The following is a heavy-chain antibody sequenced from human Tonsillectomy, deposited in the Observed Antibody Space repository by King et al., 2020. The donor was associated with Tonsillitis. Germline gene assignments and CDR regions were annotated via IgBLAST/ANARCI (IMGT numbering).Heavy chain of an antibody. CDR2: ISSSGGTI. V-gene: IGHV3-11*01. J-gene: IGHJ3*02. D-gene: IGHD1-26*01. Sequence: QLVESGGGLVKPEGSLRLSCAVSGFSLSDYYMSWLRQAPGKGLEWLSFISSSGGTIFYAVSFRGLFTISKKGPKNLLYLEMNSLSPDDSAVYYCARDVGGAKDAFDIWGQGTMVTVSS. CDR1: GFSLSDYY. CDR3: ARDVGGAKDAFDI.